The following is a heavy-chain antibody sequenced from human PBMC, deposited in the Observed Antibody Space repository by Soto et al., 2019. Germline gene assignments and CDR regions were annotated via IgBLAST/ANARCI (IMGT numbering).Heavy chain of an antibody. J-gene: IGHJ5*02. CDR1: GGSISSGDYY. CDR2: IYYSGST. CDR3: ARRLVVVVAATPRSWFDP. V-gene: IGHV4-30-4*01. Sequence: QVQLQESGPGLVKPSQTLSLTFTVSGGSISSGDYYWSWIRQPPGKGLEWIGYIYYSGSTYYNPSLKSRVTISVDTSKNQFSLKLSSVTAADTAVYYCARRLVVVVAATPRSWFDPWGQGTLVTVSS. D-gene: IGHD2-15*01.